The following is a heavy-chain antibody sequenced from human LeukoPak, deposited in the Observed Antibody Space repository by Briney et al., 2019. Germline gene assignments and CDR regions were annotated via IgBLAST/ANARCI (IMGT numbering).Heavy chain of an antibody. CDR1: GGSISSSSYY. CDR3: AGVLNTAMVDFDY. J-gene: IGHJ4*02. CDR2: IYYSGST. Sequence: PSETLSLTCTVSGGSISSSSYYWGWIRQPPGKGLEWIGSIYYSGSTYYNPSLKSRVTISVDTSKNQFSLKLSSVTAADTAVYYCAGVLNTAMVDFDYWGQGTLVTVSS. D-gene: IGHD5-18*01. V-gene: IGHV4-39*07.